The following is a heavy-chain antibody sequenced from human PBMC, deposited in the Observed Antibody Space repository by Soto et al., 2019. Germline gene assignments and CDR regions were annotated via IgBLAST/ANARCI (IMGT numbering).Heavy chain of an antibody. CDR1: GYTFTSYG. J-gene: IGHJ5*02. CDR3: ARAHLSPNYYDSSGYVTDWFDP. CDR2: ISAYNGNT. Sequence: ASVKVSCKASGYTFTSYGISWVRQAPGQGLEWMGWISAYNGNTNYAQKLQGRVTMTTDTSTSTAYMELRSLRSDDTAVYYCARAHLSPNYYDSSGYVTDWFDPWGQGTLVTV. V-gene: IGHV1-18*01. D-gene: IGHD3-22*01.